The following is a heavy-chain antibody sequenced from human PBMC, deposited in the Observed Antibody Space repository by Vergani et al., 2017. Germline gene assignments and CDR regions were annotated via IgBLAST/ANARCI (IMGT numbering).Heavy chain of an antibody. CDR3: AREAGNAHHDNWFDP. CDR2: IDPSDSYT. Sequence: EVQLVQSGAEVKKPGESLRISCKGSGYSFTSYWISWVRQMPGKGLEWMGRIDPSDSYTNYSPSFQGHVTISADKSISTAYLQWSRLKASDTAMYYCAREAGNAHHDNWFDPWGQGTLVTVSS. CDR1: GYSFTSYW. V-gene: IGHV5-10-1*01. J-gene: IGHJ5*02. D-gene: IGHD1-1*01.